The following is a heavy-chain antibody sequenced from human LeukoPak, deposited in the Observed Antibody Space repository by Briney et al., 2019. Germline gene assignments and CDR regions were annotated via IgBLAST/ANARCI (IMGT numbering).Heavy chain of an antibody. CDR3: ARNLLASGFYGMDV. Sequence: SETLSLTCTVSGGSISDNYWSWLRQTPGKGLEWIAYMYDSGSTNYNPSLRSRVTMSVDTSKNHFSLKMSSVTAADTAMYYCARNLLASGFYGMDVWGQGTTVTVSS. D-gene: IGHD2-15*01. J-gene: IGHJ6*02. V-gene: IGHV4-59*12. CDR2: MYDSGST. CDR1: GGSISDNY.